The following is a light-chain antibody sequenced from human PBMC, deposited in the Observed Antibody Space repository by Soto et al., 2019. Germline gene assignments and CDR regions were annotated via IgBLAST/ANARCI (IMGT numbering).Light chain of an antibody. CDR2: GAS. CDR3: QQYGSSPPGT. CDR1: QSVSRDY. J-gene: IGKJ1*01. Sequence: IVLSGSPGALSLSPGEGDKIYLSADQSVSRDYLPWYQQKPGQAPRLLIYGASSRATGIPDRFSGSGSGTDFTLTISRLEPEDFAVYYCQQYGSSPPGTFGQGTKVHIK. V-gene: IGKV3-20*01.